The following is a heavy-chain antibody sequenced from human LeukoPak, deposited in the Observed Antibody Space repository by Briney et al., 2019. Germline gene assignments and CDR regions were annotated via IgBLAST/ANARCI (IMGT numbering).Heavy chain of an antibody. D-gene: IGHD3-3*01. Sequence: SETLSLTCTVSGGSISGYYWSWIRQSPGKGLEWIGEINHSGSTNYNPSLKSRVTISVDTSKNQFSLKLSSVTAADTAVYYCARGSTRIGGNWFDPWGQGTLVTVSS. CDR2: INHSGST. V-gene: IGHV4-34*01. CDR1: GGSISGYY. CDR3: ARGSTRIGGNWFDP. J-gene: IGHJ5*02.